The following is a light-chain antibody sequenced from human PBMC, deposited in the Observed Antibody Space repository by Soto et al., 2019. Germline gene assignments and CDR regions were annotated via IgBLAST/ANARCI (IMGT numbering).Light chain of an antibody. CDR3: LSYTASSAFV. Sequence: QSALTQPASVSGSPGQSIAISCTGTRSDVGAYNYVSWYQQHPGKAPKLIVFQVSFRPSAVSDRFSGSKSDNTASLTISGLQTEDEADYYWLSYTASSAFVFGTGTKVT. CDR2: QVS. J-gene: IGLJ1*01. CDR1: RSDVGAYNY. V-gene: IGLV2-14*03.